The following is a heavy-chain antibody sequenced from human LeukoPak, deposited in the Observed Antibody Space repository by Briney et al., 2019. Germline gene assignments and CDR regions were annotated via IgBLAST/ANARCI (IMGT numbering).Heavy chain of an antibody. CDR1: GFTYSSYS. V-gene: IGHV3-21*01. CDR3: ARDSFEIVGPYFDY. Sequence: GGSLRLSCAASGFTYSSYSMNWLRQAPGKGLEWVSSISSSSSYIYYADSVKGRFTISRDNAKNSLYLQMNSLRAEDTAVYYCARDSFEIVGPYFDYWGQGTLVTVSS. J-gene: IGHJ4*02. CDR2: ISSSSSYI. D-gene: IGHD1-26*01.